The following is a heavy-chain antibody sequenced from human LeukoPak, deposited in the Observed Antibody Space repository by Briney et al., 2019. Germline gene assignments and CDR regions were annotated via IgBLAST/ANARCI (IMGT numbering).Heavy chain of an antibody. CDR3: ARRDYSGYDFSYFDY. CDR2: IYPGDSDT. V-gene: IGHV5-51*01. J-gene: IGHJ4*02. D-gene: IGHD5-12*01. Sequence: GESLKISCKGSGYTFTSYWIGGVGQMPGKVLEWMGIIYPGDSDTISSPSFQGQVTISADKSITTAYLQWSSLKASDTAMYYCARRDYSGYDFSYFDYWGQGTLVTVSS. CDR1: GYTFTSYW.